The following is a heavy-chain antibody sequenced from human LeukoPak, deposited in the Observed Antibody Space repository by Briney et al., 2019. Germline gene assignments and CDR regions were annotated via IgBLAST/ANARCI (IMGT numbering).Heavy chain of an antibody. CDR1: GFTFSSYE. CDR2: ITSNDNTI. Sequence: PGGSLRLSCVASGFTFSSYEMNWVRQAPGKGLEWVSYITSNDNTIHYADSVEGRFTISRDNAKTSLYLHMNSLRAEDTAVYYCARGLATTVTTGPYHFDSWGQGTLVTVPS. CDR3: ARGLATTVTTGPYHFDS. J-gene: IGHJ4*02. V-gene: IGHV3-48*03. D-gene: IGHD4-17*01.